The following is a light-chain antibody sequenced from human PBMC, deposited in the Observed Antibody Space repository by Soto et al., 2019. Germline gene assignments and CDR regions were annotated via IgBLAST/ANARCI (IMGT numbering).Light chain of an antibody. CDR3: SSYASSSSVWV. J-gene: IGLJ3*02. V-gene: IGLV1-40*01. CDR1: SCNIGGSYD. Sequence: QSVLTQPPSVSGSPGQSITISCTRTSCNIGGSYDVHWYQHLPGTAPKLLIYDNNNRPSGVPDRFSGSKSGTTASLAITGLQAEDEADYYCSSYASSSSVWVFGTGTKLTVL. CDR2: DNN.